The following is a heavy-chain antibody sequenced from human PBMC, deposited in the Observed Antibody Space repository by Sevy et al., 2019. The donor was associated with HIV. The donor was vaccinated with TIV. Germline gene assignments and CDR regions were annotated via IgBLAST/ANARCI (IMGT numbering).Heavy chain of an antibody. CDR3: VRVSFRNYFDH. V-gene: IGHV1-2*06. Sequence: ASVKVSCKASGYIFIDYYMHWVRQAPGQGLEWMGRINPNSGGTNYTQKFQGRVTMTRDTSITTVYMELISLRSDDTAVYYCVRVSFRNYFDHWGQGTLVTVSS. CDR1: GYIFIDYY. CDR2: INPNSGGT. J-gene: IGHJ4*02.